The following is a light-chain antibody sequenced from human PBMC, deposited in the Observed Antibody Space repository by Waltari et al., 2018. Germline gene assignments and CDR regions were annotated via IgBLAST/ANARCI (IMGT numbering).Light chain of an antibody. V-gene: IGLV2-14*03. CDR3: LSYTTSDTYV. CDR1: TRDVGRYDY. CDR2: YVT. J-gene: IGLJ1*01. Sequence: SALPQPASVSGSPGQSIRISCPGPTRDVGRYDYASWYQQPPDKAPKLLILYVTQRPSGISHRFSGSKSGYTASLTISGLQSEDEADYYCLSYTTSDTYVFGSGTRVTVL.